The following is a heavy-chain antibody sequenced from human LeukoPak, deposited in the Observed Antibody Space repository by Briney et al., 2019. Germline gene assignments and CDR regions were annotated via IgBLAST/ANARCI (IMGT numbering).Heavy chain of an antibody. D-gene: IGHD2-8*01. J-gene: IGHJ6*03. V-gene: IGHV3-21*01. Sequence: GGSLRLSCAASGFSFNSYSMNWVRQAPGKELEWVSSITSGSSHIYYADSMKGRFTISRDSAKKSVYLQMDSLRTEDTAVYYCARGVSGAAYFNYFMDAWGKGTTVTVSS. CDR2: ITSGSSHI. CDR1: GFSFNSYS. CDR3: ARGVSGAAYFNYFMDA.